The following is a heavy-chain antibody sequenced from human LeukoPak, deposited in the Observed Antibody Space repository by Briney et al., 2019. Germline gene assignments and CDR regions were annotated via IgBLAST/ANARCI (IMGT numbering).Heavy chain of an antibody. V-gene: IGHV1-18*04. CDR2: ISAYNGNT. Sequence: ASVKVSCKASGYTFTGYYMHWVRQAPGQGLEWMGWISAYNGNTNYAQKLQGRVTMTTDTSTSTAYMELRSLRSDDTAVYYCARTTNRRYDSSGYYLRSFDYWGQGTLVTVSS. J-gene: IGHJ4*02. D-gene: IGHD3-22*01. CDR3: ARTTNRRYDSSGYYLRSFDY. CDR1: GYTFTGYY.